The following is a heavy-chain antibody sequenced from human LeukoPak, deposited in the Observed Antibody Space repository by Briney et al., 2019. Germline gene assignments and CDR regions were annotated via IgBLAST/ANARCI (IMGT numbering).Heavy chain of an antibody. Sequence: SETLSLTCAVYGGSFSGYYWSWIRQPPGKGLEWIGEITHSGSTNYNPSLKSRVTVSVDTSKNQFSLKLNSVTAADTAVYYCARGRRGGGYLYDFDYWGQGTLVTVSS. V-gene: IGHV4-34*01. CDR1: GGSFSGYY. CDR2: ITHSGST. J-gene: IGHJ4*02. D-gene: IGHD5-12*01. CDR3: ARGRRGGGYLYDFDY.